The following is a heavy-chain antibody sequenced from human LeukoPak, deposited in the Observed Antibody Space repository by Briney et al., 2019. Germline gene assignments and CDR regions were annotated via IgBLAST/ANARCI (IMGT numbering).Heavy chain of an antibody. V-gene: IGHV1-8*01. J-gene: IGHJ4*02. D-gene: IGHD2-15*01. Sequence: ASVKVSCKASGYTFTSYNINWVRQATGQGLEWMGWMNPNSGNTGYAQKFQGRVTMTRDTSISTAYMELSSLRSEDTAVYYCAKVAYCGGGSCLYYFDYWGQGTLVTVSS. CDR1: GYTFTSYN. CDR2: MNPNSGNT. CDR3: AKVAYCGGGSCLYYFDY.